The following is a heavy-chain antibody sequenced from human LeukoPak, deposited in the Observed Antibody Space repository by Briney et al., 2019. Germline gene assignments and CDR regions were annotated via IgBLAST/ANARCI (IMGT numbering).Heavy chain of an antibody. D-gene: IGHD4-17*01. V-gene: IGHV3-23*01. Sequence: GGSLRLSCAASGFSFSNFAMTWVRQAPGKGLEWVSSINGGHYPTYNTDSVKGRFTISRDNSKNTLYLQMNSLRADDTVVYYCTRDPNGDYVGAFDSWGQGTLVTVSS. CDR3: TRDPNGDYVGAFDS. CDR2: INGGHYPT. J-gene: IGHJ5*01. CDR1: GFSFSNFA.